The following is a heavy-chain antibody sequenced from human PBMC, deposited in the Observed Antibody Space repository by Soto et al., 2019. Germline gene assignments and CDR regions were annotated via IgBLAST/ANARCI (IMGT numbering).Heavy chain of an antibody. CDR2: INACNGNT. CDR3: ARELELGNDAFDI. CDR1: GYTFTSYG. Sequence: ASVKVSCKASGYTFTSYGISWVRQAPGQRLEWIGCINACNGNTKYSQKFQGRVTITRDISASTAYMELSSLRSEYMAVYYCARELELGNDAFDIWGQGTMVTVSS. V-gene: IGHV1-18*03. J-gene: IGHJ3*02. D-gene: IGHD1-7*01.